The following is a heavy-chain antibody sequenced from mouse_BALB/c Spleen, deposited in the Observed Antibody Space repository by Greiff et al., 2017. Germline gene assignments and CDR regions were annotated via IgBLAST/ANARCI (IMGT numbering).Heavy chain of an antibody. D-gene: IGHD1-1*01. CDR1: GYTFTSYW. J-gene: IGHJ2*01. CDR3: ARWGITTVVDY. Sequence: QVQLQQSGAELAKPGASVKMSCKASGYTFTSYWMHWVKQRPGQGLEWIGYINPSTGYTEYNQKFKDKATLTADKSSSTAYMQLSSLTSEDSAVYYCARWGITTVVDYWGQGTTLTVSS. CDR2: INPSTGYT. V-gene: IGHV1-7*01.